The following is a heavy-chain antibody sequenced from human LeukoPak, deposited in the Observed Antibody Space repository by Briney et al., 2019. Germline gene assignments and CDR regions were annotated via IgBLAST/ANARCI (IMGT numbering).Heavy chain of an antibody. Sequence: GALILSCAASGFTVSSNYMSWVRQAPGKGLEWVSVIYSDGSTYYADSVKGRFTISRDNSKNTLYLQVNSLRAEDTAMYYCARDFDIWGQGTMVTVSS. V-gene: IGHV3-53*01. CDR1: GFTVSSNY. CDR3: ARDFDI. CDR2: IYSDGST. J-gene: IGHJ3*02.